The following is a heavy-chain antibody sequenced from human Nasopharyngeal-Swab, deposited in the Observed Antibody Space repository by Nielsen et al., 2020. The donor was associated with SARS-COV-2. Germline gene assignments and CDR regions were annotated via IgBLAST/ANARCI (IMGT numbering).Heavy chain of an antibody. V-gene: IGHV3-48*04. CDR3: TRDNRGQED. CDR1: GFTFSPYT. Sequence: GESLKISCATSGFTFSPYTMTWVRQAPGKGLQWISYITSGNSVQYADSVEGRFTISRDNTKKSLFLQMNNLGVEDTAVYYCTRDNRGQEDWGPGTLVTVSS. D-gene: IGHD3-16*02. J-gene: IGHJ4*02. CDR2: ITSGNSV.